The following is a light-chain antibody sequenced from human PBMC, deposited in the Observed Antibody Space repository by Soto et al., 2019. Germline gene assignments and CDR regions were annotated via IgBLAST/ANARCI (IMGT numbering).Light chain of an antibody. Sequence: QSVLTQPASVSGAPGQSITFSCTGTSRDVGGHNGVSWYQQYPGQAPRLMIYDVSNRPSGVSDRFSGSKSGNTASLTISGMQADDQADYYCCSYRSGSTIFGGGTKLTVL. V-gene: IGLV2-14*03. CDR1: SRDVGGHNG. J-gene: IGLJ2*01. CDR3: CSYRSGSTI. CDR2: DVS.